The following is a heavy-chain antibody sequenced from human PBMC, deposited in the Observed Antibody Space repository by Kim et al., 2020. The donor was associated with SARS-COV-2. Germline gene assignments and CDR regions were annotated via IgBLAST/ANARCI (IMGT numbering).Heavy chain of an antibody. CDR3: ARVSDGDWFDP. Sequence: GGSLRLSCAASGFTFSDHYMDWVRQAPGKGLEWVGRTRNKANSYTTEYAASVKGRFTISRDDSKNSLYLQMNSLKTEDTAVYYCARVSDGDWFDPWGQGTLVTVSS. D-gene: IGHD3-10*01. CDR1: GFTFSDHY. J-gene: IGHJ5*02. CDR2: TRNKANSYTT. V-gene: IGHV3-72*01.